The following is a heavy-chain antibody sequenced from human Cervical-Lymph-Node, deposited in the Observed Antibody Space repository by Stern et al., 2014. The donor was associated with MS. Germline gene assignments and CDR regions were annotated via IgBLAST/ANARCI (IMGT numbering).Heavy chain of an antibody. D-gene: IGHD1-26*01. CDR1: GNTLSEVS. V-gene: IGHV1-24*01. J-gene: IGHJ2*01. Sequence: QVQLVQSGAEVKKPGASVKVSCKVSGNTLSEVSMHWVRQAPGLGLEWMGGFDPEDYETVYAQKFQGRVTMTEDTSTDTGYMELSSLSSEDTAVYYCAVGSLGYFDLWGRGTLVIVSS. CDR3: AVGSLGYFDL. CDR2: FDPEDYET.